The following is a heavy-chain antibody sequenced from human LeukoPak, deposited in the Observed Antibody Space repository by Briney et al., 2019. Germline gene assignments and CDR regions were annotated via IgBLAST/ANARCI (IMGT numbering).Heavy chain of an antibody. J-gene: IGHJ4*02. Sequence: PSETLSLTCTVSGGSISIHYWSWIRQPPGKGLEWIGYIYYSGSTNYNPSLKSRVTISVDTSKNQFSLKLSSVTAADTAVYYCARAPSLTYSSSSLGYFDYWGQGTLVTVSS. V-gene: IGHV4-59*11. D-gene: IGHD6-6*01. CDR2: IYYSGST. CDR1: GGSISIHY. CDR3: ARAPSLTYSSSSLGYFDY.